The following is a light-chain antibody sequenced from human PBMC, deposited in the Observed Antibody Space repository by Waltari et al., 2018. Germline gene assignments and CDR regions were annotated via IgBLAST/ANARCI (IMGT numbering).Light chain of an antibody. V-gene: IGKV2-28*01. Sequence: DIVMTQSPLSLPVTPGEPASISCPSSQSLVHDNGYIYLDWYLQKPGQSPQLLIYLTSTRASGVPDRFSGSGSGTDFTLKISRVEAEDVGVYYCMQALQTPAFGQGTRLEIK. CDR2: LTS. CDR3: MQALQTPA. CDR1: QSLVHDNGYIY. J-gene: IGKJ5*01.